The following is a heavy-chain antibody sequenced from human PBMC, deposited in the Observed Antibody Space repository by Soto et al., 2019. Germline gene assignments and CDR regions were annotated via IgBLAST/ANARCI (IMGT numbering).Heavy chain of an antibody. CDR3: ERGRGCITIFCLXIIGY. CDR1: GGSFSGYY. V-gene: IGHV4-34*01. J-gene: IGHJ4*02. D-gene: IGHD3-9*01. Sequence: SETLSVTCAVYGGSFSGYYWSWIRQPPGKGLEGIGEIDHSGSTNYNPPLKSRVTISVETSKTQFSLKLSSVTADDTAVYYCERGRGCITIFCLXIIGYWGQVTLXTXS. CDR2: IDHSGST.